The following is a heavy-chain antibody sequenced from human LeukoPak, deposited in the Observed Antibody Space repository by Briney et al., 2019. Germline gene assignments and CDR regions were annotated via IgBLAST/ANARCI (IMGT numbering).Heavy chain of an antibody. CDR1: GYTFTSYD. D-gene: IGHD1-26*01. Sequence: GASVKVSCKASGYTFTSYDINWVRQATGQGLEWMGWMNPNSGNTGYAQKFQGRVTMTRNTSISTAYMELSSLRSEDTAVYYCARGVKRYLTRYYYYYMDVWGKGTTVTVSS. V-gene: IGHV1-8*01. J-gene: IGHJ6*03. CDR3: ARGVKRYLTRYYYYYMDV. CDR2: MNPNSGNT.